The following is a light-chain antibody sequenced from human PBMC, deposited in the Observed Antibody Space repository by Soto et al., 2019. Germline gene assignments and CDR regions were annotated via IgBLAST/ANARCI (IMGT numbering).Light chain of an antibody. CDR1: QSVTSY. Sequence: EIVLTQSPATLSLSPGERATLSCRASQSVTSYLAWYQQKPGQAPRLLIYDVSNRASGIPARFSGSGSETDFTRTISSLEPEDFAVYYCQQRSYWPLTFGQGTRLEIK. J-gene: IGKJ5*01. CDR3: QQRSYWPLT. V-gene: IGKV3-11*01. CDR2: DVS.